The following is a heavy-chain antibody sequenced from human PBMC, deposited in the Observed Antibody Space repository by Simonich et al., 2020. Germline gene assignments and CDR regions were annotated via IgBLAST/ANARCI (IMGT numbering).Heavy chain of an antibody. V-gene: IGHV1-2*06. CDR2: TNPKSGGT. J-gene: IGHJ4*02. D-gene: IGHD7-27*01. CDR1: GYTFTGYY. Sequence: QVQLVQSGAEVKKPGASVKVSCKASGYTFTGYYMHWVRQAPGQGLERMGRTNPKSGGTNYAKKFQGRVTMTRDTSISTAYMERSRLRSDDTAVYYCASGWDWGFSHMSDYWGQGTLVTVSS. CDR3: ASGWDWGFSHMSDY.